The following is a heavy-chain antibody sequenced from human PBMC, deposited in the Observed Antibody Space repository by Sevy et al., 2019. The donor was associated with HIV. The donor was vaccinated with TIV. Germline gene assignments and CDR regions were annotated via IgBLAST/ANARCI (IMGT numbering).Heavy chain of an antibody. Sequence: GGSLRLSCAASGFTFSSYSMNWVRQAPGKGLEWVSYISSSSSTIYYADSVKGRFTISRDNAKNSLYQQMNSLRAEDTAVYYCARDGVDIVATIHNWFDPWGQGTLVTVSS. D-gene: IGHD5-12*01. CDR2: ISSSSSTI. J-gene: IGHJ5*02. V-gene: IGHV3-48*01. CDR3: ARDGVDIVATIHNWFDP. CDR1: GFTFSSYS.